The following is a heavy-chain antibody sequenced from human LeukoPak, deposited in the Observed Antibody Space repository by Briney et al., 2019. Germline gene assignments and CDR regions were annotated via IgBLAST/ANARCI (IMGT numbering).Heavy chain of an antibody. CDR3: ARATTTGWYADY. CDR1: GGTISSYY. V-gene: IGHV4-59*01. Sequence: SETLSLTCTVSGGTISSYYWSWIRQPPGKGLEWIGYIYYSGSTNYNPSLYSRVTISVDTSKNQFPLILSSVTAADTAVYHCARATTTGWYADYWGQGTLVTVSS. J-gene: IGHJ4*02. CDR2: IYYSGST. D-gene: IGHD6-19*01.